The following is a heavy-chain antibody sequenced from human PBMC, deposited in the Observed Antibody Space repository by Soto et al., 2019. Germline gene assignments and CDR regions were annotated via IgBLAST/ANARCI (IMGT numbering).Heavy chain of an antibody. V-gene: IGHV3-30*18. CDR2: ISYDGSNK. J-gene: IGHJ4*02. CDR1: GFTFSSYG. CDR3: AKDLVRGDILRYFDWLFPTDY. D-gene: IGHD3-9*01. Sequence: GGSLRLSCAASGFTFSSYGMHWVRQAPGKGLEWVAVISYDGSNKYYADSVKGRFTISRDNSKNTLYLQMNSLRAEDTAVYYCAKDLVRGDILRYFDWLFPTDYWGQGTLVTVSS.